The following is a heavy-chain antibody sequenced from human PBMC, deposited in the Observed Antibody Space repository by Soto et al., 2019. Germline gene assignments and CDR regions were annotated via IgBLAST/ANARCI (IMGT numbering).Heavy chain of an antibody. V-gene: IGHV4-38-2*01. D-gene: IGHD3-22*01. J-gene: IGHJ4*02. CDR1: VFSISIGYF. Sequence: KASETLAITCAFSVFSISIGYFWGWIRQPPGKGLEWIGSIYHSGSTYYNPSLKSRVTISVDTAKNQFSLKLSSVTATDTAVYYCARAHYDTNFPHDYWGQGTLVTVSS. CDR3: ARAHYDTNFPHDY. CDR2: IYHSGST.